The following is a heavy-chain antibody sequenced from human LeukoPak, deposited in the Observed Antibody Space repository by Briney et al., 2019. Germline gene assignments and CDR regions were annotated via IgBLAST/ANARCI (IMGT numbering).Heavy chain of an antibody. V-gene: IGHV4-61*02. J-gene: IGHJ3*02. CDR1: GGSINIATYS. Sequence: PSQTLSLTCTVSGGSINIATYSWTWIRQPAGKGLEWIGRIYASGRTNYNPSLKSRVAVSMDTSKNQFSLELTSVTAADTAVYYCARDWAGSGYYHAFDIWGQGTMVTVS. CDR2: IYASGRT. CDR3: ARDWAGSGYYHAFDI. D-gene: IGHD3-22*01.